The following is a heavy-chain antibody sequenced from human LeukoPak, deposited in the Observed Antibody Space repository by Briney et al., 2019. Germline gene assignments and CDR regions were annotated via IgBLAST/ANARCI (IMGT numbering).Heavy chain of an antibody. V-gene: IGHV1-2*02. CDR3: AGAGGGSPFDS. Sequence: ASVKVSCKASGYTFTGYYIHWVRQAPGQGLECLGWINPNSGGTNYAQKFQGRVTMASDTSISTAYMELSSLRSDDTAVYYCAGAGGGSPFDSWGQGTLVTVSS. CDR1: GYTFTGYY. J-gene: IGHJ4*02. CDR2: INPNSGGT. D-gene: IGHD3-16*01.